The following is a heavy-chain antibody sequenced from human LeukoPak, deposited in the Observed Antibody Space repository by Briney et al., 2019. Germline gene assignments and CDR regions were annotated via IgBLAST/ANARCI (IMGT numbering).Heavy chain of an antibody. V-gene: IGHV4-61*02. Sequence: SETLSLTCTVSGGSISSGSYYWSWIRQPAGKGLEWIGRIYTSGSTNYNPSLKSRVTISVDTSKNQFSLKLSSVTAADTAVYYCAEHSTAPTVAERKKNWFDHWGQGTLVTVSS. CDR3: AEHSTAPTVAERKKNWFDH. D-gene: IGHD4-23*01. CDR1: GGSISSGSYY. CDR2: IYTSGST. J-gene: IGHJ5*02.